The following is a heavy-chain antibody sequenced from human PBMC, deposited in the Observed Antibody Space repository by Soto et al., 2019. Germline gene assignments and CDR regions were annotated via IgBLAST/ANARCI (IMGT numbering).Heavy chain of an antibody. CDR3: ARHGIAPHYYYYMDV. CDR1: GGSISNYY. CDR2: IYYSGST. Sequence: SETLSLTCTVSGGSISNYYWSWIRQPPGKGLEWIGYIYYSGSTNYNPSLKSRVTISVDTSKNQFSLKLSSVTAADTAVYYCARHGIAPHYYYYMDVWGKGATVTVSS. D-gene: IGHD1-1*01. J-gene: IGHJ6*03. V-gene: IGHV4-59*08.